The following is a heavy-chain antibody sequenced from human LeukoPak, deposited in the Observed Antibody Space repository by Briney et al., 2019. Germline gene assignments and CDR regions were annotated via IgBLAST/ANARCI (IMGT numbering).Heavy chain of an antibody. CDR1: GGSFSGYY. D-gene: IGHD3-10*01. CDR2: INHSGST. V-gene: IGHV4-34*01. CDR3: ARLTDGSGSYRYYYYMDV. J-gene: IGHJ6*03. Sequence: SETLSLTCAVYGGSFSGYYWSWIRQPPGKGLEWIGEINHSGSTNYNPSLKSRVTISVDTSKNQFSLKLSSVTAADTAVYYCARLTDGSGSYRYYYYMDVWGKGTTVTISS.